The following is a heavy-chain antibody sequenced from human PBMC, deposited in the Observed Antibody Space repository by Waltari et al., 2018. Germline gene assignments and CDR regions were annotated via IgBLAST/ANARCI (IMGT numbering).Heavy chain of an antibody. J-gene: IGHJ6*02. CDR1: GGTFSSYA. CDR3: ARVYCSSTSCYAGFPGMDV. CDR2: IIPIVGTA. D-gene: IGHD2-2*01. V-gene: IGHV1-69*13. Sequence: QVQLVQSGAEVKKPGSSVKVSCKASGGTFSSYAISWVRQAPGQGLEWMGGIIPIVGTANYAQKFQGRVTITADESTSTAYMELSSLRSEDTAVYYCARVYCSSTSCYAGFPGMDVWGQGTTVTVSS.